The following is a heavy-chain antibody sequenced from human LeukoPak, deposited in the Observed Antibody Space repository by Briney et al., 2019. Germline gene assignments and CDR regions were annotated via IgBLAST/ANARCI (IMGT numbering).Heavy chain of an antibody. CDR1: GFTFSNSG. CDR2: IGHDGNNE. Sequence: PGGSLRLSCTASGFTFSNSGMHWVRQAPGKGLEWVTSIGHDGNNEQYAESVKGRFAISRDQSRTTVYLQMNNLKTEDTAFYYCAKDRFYDFDYWGQGTLVTVSS. CDR3: AKDRFYDFDY. V-gene: IGHV3-30*02. D-gene: IGHD3-16*01. J-gene: IGHJ4*02.